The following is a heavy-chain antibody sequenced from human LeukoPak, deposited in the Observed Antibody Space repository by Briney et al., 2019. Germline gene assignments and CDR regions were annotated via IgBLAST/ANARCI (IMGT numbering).Heavy chain of an antibody. CDR2: IDHIGRT. D-gene: IGHD6-19*01. CDR3: ARPVRCSATTCTGPFDY. CDR1: GESFRGYY. J-gene: IGHJ4*02. Sequence: MPSETLSLTCAVYGESFRGYYWTWIRQTPGKGLEWIGEIDHIGRTTYNPSLKSRVTISVDTSKNQFSLRLTSVTASDTAVYYCARPVRCSATTCTGPFDYWGQGTLVTVSS. V-gene: IGHV4-34*01.